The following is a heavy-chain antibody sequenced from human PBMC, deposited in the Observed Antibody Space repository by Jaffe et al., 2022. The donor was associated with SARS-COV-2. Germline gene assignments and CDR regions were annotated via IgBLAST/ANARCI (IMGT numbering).Heavy chain of an antibody. J-gene: IGHJ6*03. D-gene: IGHD2-2*01. CDR3: AKGPCTSTNCYDYFYFYMED. Sequence: QVQLVQSGAEVKKPGSSVKVSCKASGGTFSSYAISWVRQAPGQGLEWMGGIIPIFGTARYAQKFQGRVSITADGSTSTAYIELRSLTSEDTAVYYCAKGPCTSTNCYDYFYFYMEDWGNGTTVTVSS. CDR1: GGTFSSYA. CDR2: IIPIFGTA. V-gene: IGHV1-69*01.